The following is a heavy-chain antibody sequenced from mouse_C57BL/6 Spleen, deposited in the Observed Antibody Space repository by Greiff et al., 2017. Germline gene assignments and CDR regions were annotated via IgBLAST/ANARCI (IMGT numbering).Heavy chain of an antibody. J-gene: IGHJ4*01. D-gene: IGHD2-3*01. CDR1: GYTFTDYN. V-gene: IGHV1-22*01. CDR2: INPNNGGT. Sequence: QLQQSGPELVKPGASVKMSCKASGYTFTDYNMHWVKQSHGKSLEWIGYINPNNGGTSYNQKFKGKATLTVNKSSSTAYMELRSLTSEDSAVYYCARVYDGYYYAMDYWGQGTSVTVSS. CDR3: ARVYDGYYYAMDY.